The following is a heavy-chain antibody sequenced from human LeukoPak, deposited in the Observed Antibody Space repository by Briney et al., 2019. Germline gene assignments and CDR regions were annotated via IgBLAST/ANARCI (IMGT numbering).Heavy chain of an antibody. D-gene: IGHD2-2*01. V-gene: IGHV3-15*01. CDR1: GFTFSNAW. J-gene: IGHJ4*02. CDR2: IKSKTDGGTT. Sequence: PGGSLRLSCAASGFTFSNAWMSWVRQAPGKGLEWVGRIKSKTDGGTTDYAAPVKGRFTISRDDSKNTLYLQMNSLKTEDTAVYYCTTYCSSTSCRELDYWGQGTLVTVSS. CDR3: TTYCSSTSCRELDY.